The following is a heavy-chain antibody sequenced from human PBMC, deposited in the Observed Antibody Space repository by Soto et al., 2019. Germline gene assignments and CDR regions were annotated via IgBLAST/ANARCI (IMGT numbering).Heavy chain of an antibody. Sequence: VEVSCKASGGTFSSYAISRVRQAPGQGLEWMGGIIPIFGTANYAQKFQGRVTITADESTSTAYMELSSLRSEDTAVYYCARGDILTGYYIGPFDYWGQGTLVTVS. J-gene: IGHJ4*02. CDR3: ARGDILTGYYIGPFDY. CDR2: IIPIFGTA. D-gene: IGHD3-9*01. CDR1: GGTFSSYA. V-gene: IGHV1-69*13.